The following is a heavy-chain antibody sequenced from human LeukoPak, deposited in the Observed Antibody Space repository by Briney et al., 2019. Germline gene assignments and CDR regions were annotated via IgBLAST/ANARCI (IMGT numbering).Heavy chain of an antibody. D-gene: IGHD1-1*01. CDR3: ARDLAWNVDY. Sequence: GRSLRLSCAASGFTFSSYAMSWVRQAPGKGLEWVSAISGSGGSTYYADSMKGRFTISRDNAENSLYLQMNSLRAEDTAVYYCARDLAWNVDYWGQGTLVTVSS. V-gene: IGHV3-23*01. CDR2: ISGSGGST. J-gene: IGHJ4*02. CDR1: GFTFSSYA.